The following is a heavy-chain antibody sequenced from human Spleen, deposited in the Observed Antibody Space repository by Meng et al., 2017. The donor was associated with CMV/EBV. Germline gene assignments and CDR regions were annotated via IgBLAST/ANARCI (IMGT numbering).Heavy chain of an antibody. D-gene: IGHD3-3*01. Sequence: GESLKISCAASGFTFSTYGMHWVRQTPVKGLEWVAFIRFDGSDKYYADSVKGRFTISRDNSKNTLYLQMNSLRAEDTAVYYCARDLVPLLNDFWSGYYFDYWGQGTLVTVSS. CDR2: IRFDGSDK. J-gene: IGHJ4*02. CDR3: ARDLVPLLNDFWSGYYFDY. CDR1: GFTFSTYG. V-gene: IGHV3-30*02.